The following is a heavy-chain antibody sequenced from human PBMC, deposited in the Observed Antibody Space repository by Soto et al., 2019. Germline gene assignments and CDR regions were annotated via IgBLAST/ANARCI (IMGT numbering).Heavy chain of an antibody. CDR3: ARDGYSSGWGGYYYYGMDV. CDR1: GFTFSSYA. V-gene: IGHV3-30-3*01. J-gene: IGHJ6*02. Sequence: GGSLRLSCAASGFTFSSYAMHWVRQAPGKGLEWVAVISYDGSNKYYADSVKGRFTISRDNSKNTLYLQMNSPRAEDTAVYYCARDGYSSGWGGYYYYGMDVWGQGTTVTVSS. CDR2: ISYDGSNK. D-gene: IGHD6-19*01.